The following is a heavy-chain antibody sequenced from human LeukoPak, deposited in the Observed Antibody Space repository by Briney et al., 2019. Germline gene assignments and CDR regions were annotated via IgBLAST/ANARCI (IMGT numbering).Heavy chain of an antibody. CDR2: INWNGGST. D-gene: IGHD3-9*01. V-gene: IGHV3-20*04. CDR3: ARGRLVDILTGYYISAFDI. Sequence: GGSLRLSCAASGFTFDDYGMSWVRQAPGKGLEWVSGINWNGGSTGYADSVKGRFTISRDNAKNSLYLQMNSLRAEDTALYYCARGRLVDILTGYYISAFDIWGQGTMVTVSS. CDR1: GFTFDDYG. J-gene: IGHJ3*02.